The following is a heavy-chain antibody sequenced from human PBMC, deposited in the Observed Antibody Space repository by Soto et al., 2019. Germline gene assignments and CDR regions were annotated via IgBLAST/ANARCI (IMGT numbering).Heavy chain of an antibody. Sequence: GGSLRLSCAASGFTFSSYGMHWVRQAPGKGLEWVAVIWYDGSNKYYADSVKGRFTISRDNSKNTLYLQMNSLRAEDTAVYYCAREYSSSSRFWFDPWGQGTLVTVSS. CDR3: AREYSSSSRFWFDP. CDR1: GFTFSSYG. D-gene: IGHD6-6*01. J-gene: IGHJ5*02. V-gene: IGHV3-33*01. CDR2: IWYDGSNK.